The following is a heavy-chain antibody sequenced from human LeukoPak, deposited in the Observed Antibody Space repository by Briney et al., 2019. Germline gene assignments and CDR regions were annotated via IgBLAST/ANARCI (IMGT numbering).Heavy chain of an antibody. D-gene: IGHD6-19*01. CDR1: GFTVSSNY. V-gene: IGHV3-23*01. CDR3: AKSAKKGIAVAYDAFDI. J-gene: IGHJ3*02. CDR2: ISGSGGST. Sequence: GGSLRLSCAASGFTVSSNYMSWVRQAPGKGLEWVSGISGSGGSTYYADSVKGRFTISRDNSKNTLYLQMNSLRAEDTAVYYCAKSAKKGIAVAYDAFDIWGQGTMVTVSS.